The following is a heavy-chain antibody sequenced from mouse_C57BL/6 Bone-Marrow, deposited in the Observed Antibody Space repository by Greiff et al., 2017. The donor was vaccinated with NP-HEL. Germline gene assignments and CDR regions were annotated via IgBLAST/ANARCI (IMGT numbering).Heavy chain of an antibody. CDR3: ALYDGYYGGFAY. CDR1: GYTFTSYW. Sequence: VQLQQPGAELVKPGASVKVSCKASGYTFTSYWMHWVKQRPGQGLEWIGRIHPSDSDTNHNQKFKGKATLTVDKSSSTAYMQLSSLTSEDSAVYYCALYDGYYGGFAYWGQGTLVTVSA. J-gene: IGHJ3*01. CDR2: IHPSDSDT. V-gene: IGHV1-74*01. D-gene: IGHD2-3*01.